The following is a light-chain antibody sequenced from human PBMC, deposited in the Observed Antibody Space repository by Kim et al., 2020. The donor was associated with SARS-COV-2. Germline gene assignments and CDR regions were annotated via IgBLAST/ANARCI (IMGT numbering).Light chain of an antibody. J-gene: IGLJ3*02. Sequence: SYELTQPPSVSVSPGQTARITCSGDALPKQYAYWFQQKPGQAPVLVIYEDTERPSGNPERFSGSTSGTTVTLTISGVQAEDEADYYCQSSDSSDTFWVYG. V-gene: IGLV3-25*03. CDR3: QSSDSSDTFWV. CDR1: ALPKQY. CDR2: EDT.